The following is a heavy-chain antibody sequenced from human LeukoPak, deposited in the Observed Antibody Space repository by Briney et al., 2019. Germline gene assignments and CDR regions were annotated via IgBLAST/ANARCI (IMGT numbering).Heavy chain of an antibody. Sequence: GGSLRLSCAASGFTFDDYAMHWARQAPGKGLEWVSGISRNSGSIGYADSVKGRFTISRDNAKNSLYLQMNSLRAGDTAVYYCASNYWYYYGSGSDDAFDIWGQGTMVTVSS. D-gene: IGHD3-10*01. CDR2: ISRNSGSI. V-gene: IGHV3-9*01. J-gene: IGHJ3*02. CDR1: GFTFDDYA. CDR3: ASNYWYYYGSGSDDAFDI.